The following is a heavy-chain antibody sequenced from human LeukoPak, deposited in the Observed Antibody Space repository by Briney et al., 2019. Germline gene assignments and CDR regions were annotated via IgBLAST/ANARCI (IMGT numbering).Heavy chain of an antibody. CDR3: AQHLAYIRFDN. J-gene: IGHJ4*02. CDR1: GFIFSSHG. Sequence: PGGSLRLSCAASGFIFSSHGMNWVRQAPGKGLEWVSGISPSGDITYYADSVKGRFTISRDNSKNTVYLQMDSLRFEDAAVYYCAQHLAYIRFDNWGQGTLVTVSS. D-gene: IGHD1-1*01. CDR2: ISPSGDIT. V-gene: IGHV3-23*01.